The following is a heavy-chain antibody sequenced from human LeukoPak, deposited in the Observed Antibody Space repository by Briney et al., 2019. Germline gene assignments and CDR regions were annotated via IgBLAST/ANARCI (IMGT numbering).Heavy chain of an antibody. CDR2: IKSKTDGGTT. J-gene: IGHJ4*02. CDR1: GFTFSNAW. Sequence: NPGGSLRLSCAASGFTFSNAWMNWVRQAPGKGLEWVGRIKSKTDGGTTDYAAPVKGRFTISRDDPKNTLYLQTNSLKTEDTAVYYCTTHYTVYYYDSSGPTHYFDYWGQGTLVTVSS. CDR3: TTHYTVYYYDSSGPTHYFDY. V-gene: IGHV3-15*07. D-gene: IGHD3-22*01.